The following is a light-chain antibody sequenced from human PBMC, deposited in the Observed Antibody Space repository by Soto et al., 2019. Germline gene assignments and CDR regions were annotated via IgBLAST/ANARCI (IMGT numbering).Light chain of an antibody. V-gene: IGLV1-47*01. CDR3: ATWDDSLSGPVV. J-gene: IGLJ2*01. CDR1: SSNIGSNY. Sequence: QSVLTQPPSASGTPGQRVTISCSGSSSNIGSNYVYWYQQLPGTAPKLLIYRDNQRPSGVPDRFSGSRSGTSASLAISGLRSEDEAEYHCATWDDSLSGPVVFGGGTKVTVL. CDR2: RDN.